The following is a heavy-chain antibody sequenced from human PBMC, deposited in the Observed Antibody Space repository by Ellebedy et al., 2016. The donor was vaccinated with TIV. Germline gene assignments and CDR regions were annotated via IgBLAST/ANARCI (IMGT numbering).Heavy chain of an antibody. CDR2: INTDGTIT. V-gene: IGHV3-74*01. J-gene: IGHJ4*02. CDR3: ARDYWGY. D-gene: IGHD3-16*01. CDR1: GFSFSTYW. Sequence: GESLKISCAASGFSFSTYWMFWVRQAPGKGLVWVSRINTDGTITDYADSVKGRLTISRDNAKNTLYLQMNSLRADDTAVYYCARDYWGYWGQGTLVTVSS.